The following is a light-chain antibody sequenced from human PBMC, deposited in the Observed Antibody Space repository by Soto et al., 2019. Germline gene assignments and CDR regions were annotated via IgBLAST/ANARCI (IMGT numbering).Light chain of an antibody. CDR1: QSVSSN. V-gene: IGKV3D-15*01. J-gene: IGKJ3*01. Sequence: EIVMTQSPATLSVSPGERATLSCRASQSVSSNLAWYQKKPGQAPRLLIYGASTRATGIPARFSGSGSGTEFTLTISSLQSEDFAVYYCQQYNNWPGTFGPGTKVYIK. CDR2: GAS. CDR3: QQYNNWPGT.